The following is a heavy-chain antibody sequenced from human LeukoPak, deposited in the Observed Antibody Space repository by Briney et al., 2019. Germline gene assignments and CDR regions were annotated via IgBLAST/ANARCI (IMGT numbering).Heavy chain of an antibody. V-gene: IGHV3-23*01. D-gene: IGHD6-19*01. Sequence: GGSLRLSCAASGFTFNNYAMSWARQAPGKGLEWVSSISGSGSRVYYAESVKGRFTVSRDNSRNTVYLQMNSLRADHPAPHYCAKDGGGWYTTGWYYFDYWGQGTRVTVSS. CDR2: ISGSGSRV. J-gene: IGHJ4*02. CDR3: AKDGGGWYTTGWYYFDY. CDR1: GFTFNNYA.